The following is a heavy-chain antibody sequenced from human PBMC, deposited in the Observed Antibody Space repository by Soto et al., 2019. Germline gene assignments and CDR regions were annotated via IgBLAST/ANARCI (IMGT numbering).Heavy chain of an antibody. J-gene: IGHJ6*02. V-gene: IGHV1-46*03. CDR2: IDPRSGSA. CDR3: ARGHDHPYYYYGLDV. CDR1: GYTFTTHY. D-gene: IGHD3-3*01. Sequence: QVQLVQSGAEVKKPGASVKVSCKASGYTFTTHYIHWVRQAPGQGPEWMGIIDPRSGSAGYAQRFQVSVTMSKDMPTSTFYMELSSLRSEDTAVYYCARGHDHPYYYYGLDVWGQGTTVTV.